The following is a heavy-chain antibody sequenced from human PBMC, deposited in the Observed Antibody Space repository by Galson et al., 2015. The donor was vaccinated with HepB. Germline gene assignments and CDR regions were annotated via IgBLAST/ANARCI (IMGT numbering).Heavy chain of an antibody. CDR1: GFTFSSYS. D-gene: IGHD2-8*01. CDR2: ITSSSDYI. Sequence: SLRLSCAASGFTFSSYSMNWVRQAPGKGLKWVSSITSSSDYIYYADSVKGRFTISRDNAKNSLYLQMNSLRAEDTAVYYCATDIVVMVFDAFNIWGQGTMVTVSS. CDR3: ATDIVVMVFDAFNI. V-gene: IGHV3-21*01. J-gene: IGHJ3*02.